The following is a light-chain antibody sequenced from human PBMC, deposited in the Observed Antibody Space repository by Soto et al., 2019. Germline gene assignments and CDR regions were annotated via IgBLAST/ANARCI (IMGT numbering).Light chain of an antibody. CDR3: SSYTISNTLV. CDR2: DVS. Sequence: LAQRRAGSGCPGQSITFSRTGTSSDVGGYNYVSWYQQYPGKAPKLMIYDVSNRPSGVSNRFSGSKSGNTASLTISGLQAEDEADYYCSSYTISNTLVFGSGTKVTVL. J-gene: IGLJ1*01. V-gene: IGLV2-14*01. CDR1: SSDVGGYNY.